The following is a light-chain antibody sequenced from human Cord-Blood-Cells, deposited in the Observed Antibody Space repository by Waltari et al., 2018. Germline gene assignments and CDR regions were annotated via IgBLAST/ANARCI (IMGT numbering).Light chain of an antibody. CDR2: EVG. CDR1: SSDVGGYNY. Sequence: QSALTQPASVSGSPGQSITISCTGTSSDVGGYNYVSWYQQPPGKAPKLLSYEVGNRPSGVSNRFSGSKSGTTASLTISGLQAEDEADYYCSSYTSSSTYVFGTGTKVTVL. V-gene: IGLV2-14*01. J-gene: IGLJ1*01. CDR3: SSYTSSSTYV.